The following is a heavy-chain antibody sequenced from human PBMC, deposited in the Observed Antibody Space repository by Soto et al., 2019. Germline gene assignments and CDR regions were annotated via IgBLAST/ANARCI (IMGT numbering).Heavy chain of an antibody. CDR3: ARGPGRYCSSTSCYRPTLATIGYFDY. V-gene: IGHV4-34*01. D-gene: IGHD2-2*01. J-gene: IGHJ4*02. Sequence: SATLSLTCAVYGGSFSGYYWSWIRQPPGKGLEWIGEINHSGSTNYNPSLKSRVTISVDTSKNQFSLKLSSVTAADTAVYYCARGPGRYCSSTSCYRPTLATIGYFDYWGQGTLVTVSS. CDR2: INHSGST. CDR1: GGSFSGYY.